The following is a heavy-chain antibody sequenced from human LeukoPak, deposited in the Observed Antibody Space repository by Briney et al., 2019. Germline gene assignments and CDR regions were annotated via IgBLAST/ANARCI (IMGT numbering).Heavy chain of an antibody. Sequence: PSETLSLTCAVYGGSFSGYYWSWIRQPPGKGLEWIGEINHSGSTNYNPSLESRVTISVDTSKNQFSLKLSSMTAADTAVYYCARGPNIVVVIAASFRHGGQVRGASWFDPWGQGTLVTVSS. CDR3: ARGPNIVVVIAASFRHGGQVRGASWFDP. D-gene: IGHD2-15*01. J-gene: IGHJ5*02. CDR1: GGSFSGYY. CDR2: INHSGST. V-gene: IGHV4-34*01.